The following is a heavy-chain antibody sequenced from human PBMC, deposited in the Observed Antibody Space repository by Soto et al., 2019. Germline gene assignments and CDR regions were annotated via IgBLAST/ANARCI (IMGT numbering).Heavy chain of an antibody. CDR3: ARDLWGYCGTDCYPLDV. V-gene: IGHV4-61*01. Sequence: KPSETLSLTCTVSGGSVSSGSYYWSWIRQPPGKGLEWIGYIYYSGSTNYNPSLKSRVTISVDTSKNQFSLKLNSVTAADTAVYYCARDLWGYCGTDCYPLDVWGQGTTVTVSS. CDR1: GGSVSSGSYY. CDR2: IYYSGST. J-gene: IGHJ6*02. D-gene: IGHD2-21*02.